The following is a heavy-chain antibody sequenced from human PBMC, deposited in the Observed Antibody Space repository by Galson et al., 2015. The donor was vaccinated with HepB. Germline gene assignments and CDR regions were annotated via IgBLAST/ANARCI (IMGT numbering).Heavy chain of an antibody. D-gene: IGHD1-14*01. V-gene: IGHV3-72*01. CDR1: GFSFSDHY. J-gene: IGHJ4*02. Sequence: SLRLSCAASGFSFSDHYMDWVRQAPWKGLEWVGRTRKKINSYTTEYAASVKGRFTISRDDSKNSLYLQMNSLKSEDTAMYYCARVRGSMSERYIDYWGRGTLVTVSS. CDR3: ARVRGSMSERYIDY. CDR2: TRKKINSYTT.